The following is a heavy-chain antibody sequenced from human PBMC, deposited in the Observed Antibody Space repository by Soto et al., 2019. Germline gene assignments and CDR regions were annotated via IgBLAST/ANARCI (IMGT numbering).Heavy chain of an antibody. Sequence: EVQLVESGGGLVQPGRSLRLSCAASGFTFDDYAMHWVRRVPGKGLEWVSSISWNSNIIGYADSVKGRFTISRDNAKNSLYLQMNGLRPEDTALYYCAKGGPAGFCSGGRCYFDYWGQGTLVTVSS. V-gene: IGHV3-9*01. D-gene: IGHD2-15*01. CDR3: AKGGPAGFCSGGRCYFDY. CDR1: GFTFDDYA. J-gene: IGHJ4*02. CDR2: ISWNSNII.